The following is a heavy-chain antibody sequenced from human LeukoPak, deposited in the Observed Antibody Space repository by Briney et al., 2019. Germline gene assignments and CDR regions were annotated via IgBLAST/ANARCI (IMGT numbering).Heavy chain of an antibody. CDR3: ARSGWPMGGFDP. Sequence: PSETLSLTCTVSGDSISSDTYHWGWIRQPPGKGVQWIGSVYYAGSTYYNPSLKSRVRISVDTSKDQFYLKLFPVTAADTAMYYCARSGWPMGGFDPWGQGILVTVSS. CDR2: VYYAGST. J-gene: IGHJ5*02. CDR1: GDSISSDTYH. D-gene: IGHD3-10*01. V-gene: IGHV4-39*01.